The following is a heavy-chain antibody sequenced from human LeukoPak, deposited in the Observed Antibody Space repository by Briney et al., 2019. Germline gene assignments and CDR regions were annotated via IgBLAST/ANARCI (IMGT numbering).Heavy chain of an antibody. CDR3: ATWASSGYFPFDY. J-gene: IGHJ4*02. CDR1: GFTFSSYG. Sequence: PGRSLRLSCAASGFTFSSYGMHWVRQAPGKGLEWVAVISYDGSNKYYADSVKGRFTISRDNSKNTLYLQMNSLRAEDTAVYYCATWASSGYFPFDYWGQGTLVTVSS. V-gene: IGHV3-30*03. D-gene: IGHD3-22*01. CDR2: ISYDGSNK.